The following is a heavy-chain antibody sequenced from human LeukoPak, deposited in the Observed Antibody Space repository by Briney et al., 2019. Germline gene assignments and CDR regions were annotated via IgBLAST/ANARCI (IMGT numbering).Heavy chain of an antibody. CDR1: GGSISSYY. CDR3: ARGSGNPSFDY. Sequence: SETLSLTCTVSGGSISSYYWSWIWQPPGKGLEWIGYIYYSGSTNYNPSLKSRVTISVDTSKNQFSLKLSSVTAADTAVYYCARGSGNPSFDYWGQGTLVTVSS. D-gene: IGHD1-1*01. V-gene: IGHV4-59*08. J-gene: IGHJ4*02. CDR2: IYYSGST.